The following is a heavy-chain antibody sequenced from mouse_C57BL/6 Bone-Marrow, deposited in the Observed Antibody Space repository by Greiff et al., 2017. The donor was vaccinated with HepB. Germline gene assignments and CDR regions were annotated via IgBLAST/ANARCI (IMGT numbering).Heavy chain of an antibody. Sequence: VQLQQSGAELVKPGASVKMSCKASGYTFTPYPIEWMKQNHGKSLEWIGNFHPYNDDTKYNEKFKGKATLTVEKSSRTVYLELRRLTSDDSAVYYCARGDYYGSSLAYWGQGTLVTVSA. J-gene: IGHJ3*01. CDR2: FHPYNDDT. CDR3: ARGDYYGSSLAY. D-gene: IGHD1-1*01. CDR1: GYTFTPYP. V-gene: IGHV1-47*01.